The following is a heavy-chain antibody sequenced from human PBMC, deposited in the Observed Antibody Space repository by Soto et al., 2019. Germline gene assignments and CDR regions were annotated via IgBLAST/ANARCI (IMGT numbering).Heavy chain of an antibody. CDR1: GFTFSNAW. CDR2: IKSKTDGGTT. D-gene: IGHD3-22*01. J-gene: IGHJ6*02. CDR3: TTGGGGYYVFWFGMDV. Sequence: PVGSLRLSCAASGFTFSNAWMNWVRQAPGKGLEWVGRIKSKTDGGTTDYAAPVKGRFTISRDDSKNTLYLQMNSLKTEDTAVYYCTTGGGGYYVFWFGMDVWGQGTTVTVPS. V-gene: IGHV3-15*07.